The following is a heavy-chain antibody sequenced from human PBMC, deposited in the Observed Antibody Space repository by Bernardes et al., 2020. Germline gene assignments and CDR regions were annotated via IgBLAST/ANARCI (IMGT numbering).Heavy chain of an antibody. CDR3: ARETVLLRGDWYFDL. D-gene: IGHD3-10*01. V-gene: IGHV4-59*01. J-gene: IGHJ2*01. Sequence: SETLSLTCTVSGASISGYFWSWIRQPPGKGLEWIAYIDHSGSTRYNPSLKSRVTTSLDTSKNQFSLKLSSVTAADTAVYYCARETVLLRGDWYFDLWGRGTLVSASS. CDR1: GASISGYF. CDR2: IDHSGST.